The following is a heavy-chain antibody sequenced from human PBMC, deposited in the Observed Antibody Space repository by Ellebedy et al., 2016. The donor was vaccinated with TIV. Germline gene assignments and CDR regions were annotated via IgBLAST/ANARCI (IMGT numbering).Heavy chain of an antibody. D-gene: IGHD6-13*01. J-gene: IGHJ6*02. V-gene: IGHV3-13*01. CDR3: ARGGYSSSWYDPYYYYYGMDV. Sequence: GESLKISXAASGFTFSSYDMHWVRQATGKGLEWVSAIGTAGDTYYPGSVKGRFTISRENAKNSLYLQMNSLRAGDTAVYYCARGGYSSSWYDPYYYYYGMDVWGQGTTVTVSS. CDR2: IGTAGDT. CDR1: GFTFSSYD.